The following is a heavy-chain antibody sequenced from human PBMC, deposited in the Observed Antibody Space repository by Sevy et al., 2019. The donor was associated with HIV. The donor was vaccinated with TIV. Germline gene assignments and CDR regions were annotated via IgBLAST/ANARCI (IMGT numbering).Heavy chain of an antibody. J-gene: IGHJ4*02. CDR1: GFTFSSYW. V-gene: IGHV3-7*01. CDR2: IKKDGSEK. D-gene: IGHD1-26*01. CDR3: VRYTETYRE. Sequence: GGSLRLSCRASGFTFSSYWMSWVRQAPGRGLGWVANIKKDGSEKYYVDSVKGRFTISRDNAESSLFLHMNSLRVEDTAVYYCVRYTETYREWGQGTLVTVSS.